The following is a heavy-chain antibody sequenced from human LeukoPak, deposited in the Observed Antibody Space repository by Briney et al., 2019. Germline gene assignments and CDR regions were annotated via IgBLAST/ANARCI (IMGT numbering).Heavy chain of an antibody. V-gene: IGHV1-8*01. CDR2: MNPNSGNT. CDR1: GYTFTSYD. Sequence: ASVTVSCKASGYTFTSYDINWVQQATGQGLEWMGLMNPNSGNTGYAQKFQGRVTMTRNTSISTAYMELSSLRSEDTAVYYCARSLGGYYYYYMDVWGKGTTVTVSS. CDR3: ARSLGGYYYYYMDV. J-gene: IGHJ6*03. D-gene: IGHD7-27*01.